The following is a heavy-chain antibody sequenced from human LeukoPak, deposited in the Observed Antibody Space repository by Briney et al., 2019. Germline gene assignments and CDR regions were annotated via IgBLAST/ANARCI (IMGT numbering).Heavy chain of an antibody. CDR1: GFTFSSYG. CDR2: IRYDGSNK. J-gene: IGHJ3*02. CDR3: AKDRHYYDSSDPGAFDI. V-gene: IGHV3-30*02. D-gene: IGHD3-22*01. Sequence: GGSLRLSCAASGFTFSSYGMHWVRQAPGKGLEWVAFIRYDGSNKYYADSVKGRFTISRDNSKNTLYLQMNSLRAEDTAVYYCAKDRHYYDSSDPGAFDIWGQGTMVTVSS.